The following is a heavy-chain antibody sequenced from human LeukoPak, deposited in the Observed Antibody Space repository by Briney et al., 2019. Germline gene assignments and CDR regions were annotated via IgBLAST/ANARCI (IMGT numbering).Heavy chain of an antibody. Sequence: GGSLRLSCVAPGFTFSSYAMNWVRQAPGKGLEWVSGINGGGGATYYADSVKGRFTISRDNAKNSLYLQMNSLRAEDTAVYYCARDFPMITMVRGVPDAFDIWGQGTMVTVSS. CDR3: ARDFPMITMVRGVPDAFDI. J-gene: IGHJ3*02. D-gene: IGHD3-10*01. CDR1: GFTFSSYA. V-gene: IGHV3-23*01. CDR2: INGGGGAT.